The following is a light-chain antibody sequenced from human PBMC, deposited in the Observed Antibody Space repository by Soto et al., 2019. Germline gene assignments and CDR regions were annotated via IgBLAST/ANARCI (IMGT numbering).Light chain of an antibody. V-gene: IGKV3-20*01. CDR1: QSISSSY. CDR3: QQYGSSRFT. CDR2: GAS. Sequence: EIVLTQSPGTLYLSPGEKATLSCRASQSISSSYLAWYQQKPGQAPRLLVYGASSRATGIPDRCSGSGSGTDFTLTISIREPEDFAVYYCQQYGSSRFTFGPGTKVDIK. J-gene: IGKJ3*01.